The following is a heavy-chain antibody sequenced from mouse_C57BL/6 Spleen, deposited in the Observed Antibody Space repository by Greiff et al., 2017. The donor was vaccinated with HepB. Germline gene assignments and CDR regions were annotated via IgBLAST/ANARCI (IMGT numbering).Heavy chain of an antibody. CDR2: INPNNGGT. V-gene: IGHV1-26*01. J-gene: IGHJ3*01. D-gene: IGHD2-3*01. Sequence: EVQLQQSGPELVKPGASVKISCKASGYTFTDYYMNWVKQSHGKSLEWIGDINPNNGGTSYNQKFKGKATLTVDKSSSTAYMELRSLTSEDSAVYDCARGGDGYPFAYWGQGTLVTVSA. CDR3: ARGGDGYPFAY. CDR1: GYTFTDYY.